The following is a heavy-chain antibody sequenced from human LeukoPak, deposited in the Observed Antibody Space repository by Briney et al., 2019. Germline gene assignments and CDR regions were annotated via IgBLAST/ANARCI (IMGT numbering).Heavy chain of an antibody. J-gene: IGHJ4*02. CDR3: ARGGELRYFDWLPNPGTLDY. CDR2: ISSSSSTI. V-gene: IGHV3-48*01. Sequence: XGSLRLSCAASGFTFSSYSMNWVRQAPGKGLEWVSYISSSSSTIYYADSVKGRFTISRDNAKNSLYLQMNSLRAEDTAVYYCARGGELRYFDWLPNPGTLDYWGQGTLVTVSS. D-gene: IGHD3-9*01. CDR1: GFTFSSYS.